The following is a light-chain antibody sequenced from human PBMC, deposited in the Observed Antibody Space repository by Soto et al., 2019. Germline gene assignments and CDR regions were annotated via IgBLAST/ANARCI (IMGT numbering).Light chain of an antibody. Sequence: QSALTQPASVSGSPGQSITISCTRISSNVGSYNPVSWYQHPPGKAPKLIIYEGSERPSGVSNRFSGAQSGHTASLTISGRQAEDEADYYCQSYDNSVGTWVFGGGTKLTVL. V-gene: IGLV2-23*01. CDR3: QSYDNSVGTWV. J-gene: IGLJ3*02. CDR1: SSNVGSYNP. CDR2: EGS.